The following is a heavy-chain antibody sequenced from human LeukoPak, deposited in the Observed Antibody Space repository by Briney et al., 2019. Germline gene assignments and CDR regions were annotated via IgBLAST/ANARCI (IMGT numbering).Heavy chain of an antibody. J-gene: IGHJ1*01. CDR3: ARDGTGGLLWFGELLESSYFQH. CDR1: GFTFSSYA. V-gene: IGHV3-30-3*01. D-gene: IGHD3-10*01. CDR2: ISYDGSNK. Sequence: PGGSLRLSCAASGFTFSSYAMHWVRQAPGKGLEWVAVISYDGSNKYYADSVKGRFTISRDNSKDTLYLQMNSLRAEDTAVYYCARDGTGGLLWFGELLESSYFQHWGQGTLVTVSS.